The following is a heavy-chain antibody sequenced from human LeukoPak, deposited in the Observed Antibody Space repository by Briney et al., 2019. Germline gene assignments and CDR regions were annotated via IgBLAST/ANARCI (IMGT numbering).Heavy chain of an antibody. J-gene: IGHJ4*02. D-gene: IGHD3-22*01. CDR1: GYTFTSYD. V-gene: IGHV1-69*13. CDR2: IIPIFGTA. CDR3: ARGREYYYDSSFDY. Sequence: SVKVSCKASGYTFTSYDISWVRQAPGQGLEWMGGIIPIFGTANYAQKFQGRVTITADESTSTAYMELSSLRSEDTAVYYCARGREYYYDSSFDYWGQGTLVTVSS.